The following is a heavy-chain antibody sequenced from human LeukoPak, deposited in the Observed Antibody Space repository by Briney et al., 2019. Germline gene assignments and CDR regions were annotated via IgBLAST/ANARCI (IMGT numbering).Heavy chain of an antibody. CDR2: VNGSGDTT. CDR3: TKDRVATVTTFNDY. D-gene: IGHD4-17*01. CDR1: GFSFSSYI. J-gene: IGHJ4*02. V-gene: IGHV3-23*01. Sequence: GGSLRLSCAASGFSFSSYIMNWVRQAPGKGLEWVSSVNGSGDTTYYADSVKGRFTISRDNSKNTLYLQMNSLRAEDTAMYYCTKDRVATVTTFNDYWGQGTLVTVSS.